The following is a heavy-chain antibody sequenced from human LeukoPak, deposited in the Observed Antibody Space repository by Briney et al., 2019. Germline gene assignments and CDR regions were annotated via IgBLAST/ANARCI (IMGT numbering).Heavy chain of an antibody. J-gene: IGHJ6*03. Sequence: SVKVSCKASGYTFTSYYMHWVRQAPGQGLEWMGIINPSGGSTSYAQKFQGRVTMTRDTSTSTVYMELSSLRSEDTAVYYCARGSEGITIFGVANYHTDMDVWGKGTTVTVSS. V-gene: IGHV1-46*01. CDR1: GYTFTSYY. D-gene: IGHD3-3*01. CDR2: INPSGGST. CDR3: ARGSEGITIFGVANYHTDMDV.